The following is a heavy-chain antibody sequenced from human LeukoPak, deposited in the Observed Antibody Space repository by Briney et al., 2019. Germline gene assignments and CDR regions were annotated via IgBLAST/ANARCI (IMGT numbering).Heavy chain of an antibody. V-gene: IGHV4-38-2*02. J-gene: IGHJ3*02. Sequence: SETLSLTCTVSGGSISSYYWSWIRQPPGKGLEWIGSIYHSGSTYYNPSLKSRVTISVDTSKNQFSLKLSSVTAADTAVYYCARVSPYDSSGYYFDAFDIWGQGTMVTVSS. CDR1: GGSISSYY. CDR2: IYHSGST. CDR3: ARVSPYDSSGYYFDAFDI. D-gene: IGHD3-22*01.